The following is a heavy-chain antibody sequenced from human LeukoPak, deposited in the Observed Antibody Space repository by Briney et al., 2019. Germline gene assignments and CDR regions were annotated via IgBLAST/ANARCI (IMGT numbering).Heavy chain of an antibody. Sequence: KSSETLSLTCTVSGGSISSSSYYWGWIRQPPGKGLEWIGSIYYSGSTYCNPSLKSRVTISVDTSKNQFSLKLSSVTAADTAVYYCASGGSSSWQEYYFDYWGQGTLVTVSS. CDR2: IYYSGST. CDR1: GGSISSSSYY. D-gene: IGHD6-13*01. CDR3: ASGGSSSWQEYYFDY. V-gene: IGHV4-39*07. J-gene: IGHJ4*02.